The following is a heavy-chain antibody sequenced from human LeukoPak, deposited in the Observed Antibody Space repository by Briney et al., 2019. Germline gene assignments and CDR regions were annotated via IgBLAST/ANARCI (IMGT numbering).Heavy chain of an antibody. J-gene: IGHJ4*02. V-gene: IGHV1-18*01. CDR3: ARTPSPRGYSGYDITAVDY. CDR1: GYTFTSYG. CDR2: ISAYNGNT. Sequence: GASVKVSCKASGYTFTSYGISWVRQAPGQGLEWMGWISAYNGNTNYAQKLQGRVTMTTDTSTSTAYMELRSLRSDDTAVYYCARTPSPRGYSGYDITAVDYWGQGTLVTVSS. D-gene: IGHD5-12*01.